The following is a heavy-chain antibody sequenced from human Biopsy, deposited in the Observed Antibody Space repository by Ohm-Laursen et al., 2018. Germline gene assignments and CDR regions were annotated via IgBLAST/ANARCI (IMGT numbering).Heavy chain of an antibody. J-gene: IGHJ6*02. D-gene: IGHD5-24*01. CDR2: ITDSGGST. Sequence: SLRLSCTAPEFTFSSYGMSWVRQAPGKGLEWVSAITDSGGSTFYADSVKGRFTISRDNSKNTLYLQMSSLRAEDTAVYYCARAGVGSDGTDSYYYGMDVWGPGTTVTVSS. CDR3: ARAGVGSDGTDSYYYGMDV. CDR1: EFTFSSYG. V-gene: IGHV3-23*01.